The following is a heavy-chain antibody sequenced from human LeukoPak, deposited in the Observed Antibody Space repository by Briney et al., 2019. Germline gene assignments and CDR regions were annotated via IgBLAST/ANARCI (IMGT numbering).Heavy chain of an antibody. CDR1: GFTFSSYE. CDR2: IDSSSTYI. Sequence: GGSLRLSCAASGFTFSSYEVNWVRQAPGKGLEWVSYIDSSSTYIYYADSVKGRFTISRDNAKDSLFLQMNSLRAEDTALYYCARIPSSGWYGTPVYFHHWGQGTLVTVSS. D-gene: IGHD6-19*01. J-gene: IGHJ1*01. V-gene: IGHV3-21*05. CDR3: ARIPSSGWYGTPVYFHH.